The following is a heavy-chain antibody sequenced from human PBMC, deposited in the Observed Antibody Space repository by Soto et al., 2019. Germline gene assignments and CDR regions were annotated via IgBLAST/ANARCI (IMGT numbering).Heavy chain of an antibody. CDR3: ATRIAAAGTYQDYYGMDV. D-gene: IGHD6-13*01. CDR1: GYTLTELS. Sequence: QVQLVQSGAEVKKPGASVKVSCKVSGYTLTELSMHWVRQAPGKGLEWMGGFDPEDGETIYAQKFQGRVTMTEDTSTDTAYMELSSLRSEDTAVYYCATRIAAAGTYQDYYGMDVWGQGTTVTVSS. J-gene: IGHJ6*02. CDR2: FDPEDGET. V-gene: IGHV1-24*01.